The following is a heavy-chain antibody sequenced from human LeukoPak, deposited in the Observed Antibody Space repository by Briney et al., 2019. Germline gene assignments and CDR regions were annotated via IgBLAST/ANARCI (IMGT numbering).Heavy chain of an antibody. Sequence: GGSLRLSCAASGFTFSSYAMSWVRQAPGKGLEWVSAISGSGGSTYYADSVKGRFTISRDNSKNTLYLQMNSLRAEDTAVYYCAKDDSSSWYEAVVDYWGQGTLVTVSS. CDR1: GFTFSSYA. D-gene: IGHD6-13*01. CDR2: ISGSGGST. V-gene: IGHV3-23*01. J-gene: IGHJ4*02. CDR3: AKDDSSSWYEAVVDY.